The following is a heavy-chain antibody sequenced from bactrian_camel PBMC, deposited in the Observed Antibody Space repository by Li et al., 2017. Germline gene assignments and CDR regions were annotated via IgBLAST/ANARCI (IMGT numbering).Heavy chain of an antibody. CDR2: FYTAGGST. CDR3: AAEAIADGYADYAFCPSEDMETLDFSY. Sequence: VQLVESGGGLVQPGGSLRLSCKGSEVTYRRMLMGWFRQPPGKEREGVAAFYTAGGSTYYADSVKGRFTISRDKVNNIVYLEMNSLKPEDTAMYICAAEAIADGYADYAFCPSEDMETLDFSYWGQGTQVTVS. V-gene: IGHV3S40*01. D-gene: IGHD4*01. CDR1: EVTYRRML. J-gene: IGHJ6*01.